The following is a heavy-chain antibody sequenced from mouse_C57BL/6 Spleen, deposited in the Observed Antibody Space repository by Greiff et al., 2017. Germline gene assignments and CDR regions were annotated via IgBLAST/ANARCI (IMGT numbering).Heavy chain of an antibody. CDR1: GFTFSDAW. CDR3: TRPGPYYYGSSYWYFDV. D-gene: IGHD1-1*01. Sequence: EVKLMESGGGLVQPGGSMKLSCAASGFTFSDAWMDWVRQSPEKGLEWVAEIRNKANNHATYYAESVKGRFTISRDDSKSSVYLQMNSLRAEDTGIYYCTRPGPYYYGSSYWYFDVWGTGTTVTVSS. CDR2: IRNKANNHAT. J-gene: IGHJ1*03. V-gene: IGHV6-6*01.